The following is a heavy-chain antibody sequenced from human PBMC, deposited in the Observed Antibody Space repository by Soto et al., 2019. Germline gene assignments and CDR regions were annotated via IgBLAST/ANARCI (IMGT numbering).Heavy chain of an antibody. V-gene: IGHV5-51*01. CDR3: ARTAAAGKYYYGVDV. J-gene: IGHJ6*02. CDR1: GYSFTSYW. Sequence: EVQLVQSGAEVKKPGESLKISCTGSGYSFTSYWIGWVRQMPGKGLEWMGIIYPGDSDTRYSPSFQGQVTISADKSISTAYLQWSSLKASDTAMYYCARTAAAGKYYYGVDVWGQGTTVTVSS. CDR2: IYPGDSDT. D-gene: IGHD6-13*01.